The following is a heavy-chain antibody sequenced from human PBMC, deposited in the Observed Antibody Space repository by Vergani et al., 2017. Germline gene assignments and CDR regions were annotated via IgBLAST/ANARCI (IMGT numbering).Heavy chain of an antibody. Sequence: EVQLVESGGGLVKPGGSLRLSCAASGFSFSSYSMNWVRQAPGKGLEWVASISGSSSYVFYRDSVEGRFTITRDNAKKSVYLQMNSLRAEDTAVYHCARPSAPGDYDALDIWGQGTMVTVS. V-gene: IGHV3-21*02. CDR2: ISGSSSYV. CDR3: ARPSAPGDYDALDI. D-gene: IGHD4-17*01. CDR1: GFSFSSYS. J-gene: IGHJ3*02.